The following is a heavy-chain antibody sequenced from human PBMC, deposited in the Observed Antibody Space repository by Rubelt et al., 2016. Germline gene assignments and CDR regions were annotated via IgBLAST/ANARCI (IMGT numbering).Heavy chain of an antibody. D-gene: IGHD6-19*01. J-gene: IGHJ4*02. Sequence: QWGAGLLKPSETLSLTCAVYGGSFSGYYWSWIRQPPGKALEWLAHIFSNDEKSYSTSLKCRLTSSKDTSKSQVVLTMTNMDPVDTATYYCARILRIAVAGIVEEYNDYWGQGTLVTVSS. CDR2: IFSNDEK. CDR3: ARILRIAVAGIVEEYNDY. CDR1: GGSFSGYYW. V-gene: IGHV2-26*01.